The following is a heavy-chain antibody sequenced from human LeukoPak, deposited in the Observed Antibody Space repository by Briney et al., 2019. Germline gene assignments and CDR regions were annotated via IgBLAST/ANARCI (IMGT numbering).Heavy chain of an antibody. D-gene: IGHD2-15*01. CDR1: GYTFTGYY. Sequence: ASVKVSCKASGYTFTGYYMHWVRQAPGQALECMGWINPNSGGTNYAQKFHGRVTMTRDTSISTAYMELSRLRSDDTAVYYCARLEGYCSGGSCYSNYYMDVWGKGTTVTVS. J-gene: IGHJ6*03. CDR2: INPNSGGT. V-gene: IGHV1-2*02. CDR3: ARLEGYCSGGSCYSNYYMDV.